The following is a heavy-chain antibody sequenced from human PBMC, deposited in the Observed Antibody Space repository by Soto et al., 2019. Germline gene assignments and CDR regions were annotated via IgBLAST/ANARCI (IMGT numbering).Heavy chain of an antibody. CDR2: IFHGGST. CDR1: DGSFSGYY. Sequence: KSSETLSLTCAVYDGSFSGYYWSWIRQPPGKGLEWIGQIFHGGSTNYSPSLKSRVTISLDTSRKQFFLELTSVTAADTVVYYCARPHYDSNTFYSFFDYWGQGTLVTVSS. V-gene: IGHV4-34*12. J-gene: IGHJ4*02. D-gene: IGHD3-22*01. CDR3: ARPHYDSNTFYSFFDY.